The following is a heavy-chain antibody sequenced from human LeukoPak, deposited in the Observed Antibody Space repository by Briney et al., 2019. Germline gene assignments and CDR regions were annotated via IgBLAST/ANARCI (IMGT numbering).Heavy chain of an antibody. CDR1: GYTFTSYG. CDR3: ARMYYDFWSGYSTGAFDI. D-gene: IGHD3-3*01. Sequence: ASVKVSCKASGYTFTSYGISWVRQAPGQGLEWMGWISAYNGNTNYAQKLQGRVTMTTDTSTSTAYMELRSLRSDDTAVYYCARMYYDFWSGYSTGAFDIWGQGTMVTVSS. V-gene: IGHV1-18*01. CDR2: ISAYNGNT. J-gene: IGHJ3*02.